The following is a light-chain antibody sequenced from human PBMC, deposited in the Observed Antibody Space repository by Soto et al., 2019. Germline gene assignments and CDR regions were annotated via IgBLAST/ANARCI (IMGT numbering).Light chain of an antibody. J-gene: IGKJ2*01. Sequence: EIVLTQSPATLSLSPGERATLSCRASQTISRNLAWYQQKPGQAPRLLIYDASSRATDIPDRISGSGSGTDFTLTIGSLEPEDSAVYYCQQRNNWPHTFGQGTKLEI. V-gene: IGKV3-11*01. CDR1: QTISRN. CDR2: DAS. CDR3: QQRNNWPHT.